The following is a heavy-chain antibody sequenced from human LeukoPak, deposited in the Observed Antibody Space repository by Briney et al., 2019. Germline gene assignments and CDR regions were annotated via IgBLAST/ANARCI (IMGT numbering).Heavy chain of an antibody. D-gene: IGHD6-19*01. V-gene: IGHV1-69*04. Sequence: GASVKVSCKASGGTFSSYAISWVRQAPGQGLEWMGRIIPILGIANYAQKFQGGVTITADKSTSTAYMELSSLRSEDTAVYYCARGASLAVAEDYNWFDPWGQGTLVTVSS. CDR3: ARGASLAVAEDYNWFDP. J-gene: IGHJ5*02. CDR2: IIPILGIA. CDR1: GGTFSSYA.